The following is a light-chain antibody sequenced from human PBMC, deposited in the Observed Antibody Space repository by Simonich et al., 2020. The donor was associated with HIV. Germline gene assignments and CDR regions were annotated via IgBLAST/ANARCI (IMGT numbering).Light chain of an antibody. CDR1: QSINRY. CDR2: KAS. CDR3: QQSYSTPPT. Sequence: DIQMTQSPSTLSASVGDRVTITCRASQSINRYLAWYQQKPGKAPKLLIYKASSLQSEVPSRFSGNGSGTDFTLTISSLQPEDFATYYCQQSYSTPPTFGQGTKVEIK. J-gene: IGKJ1*01. V-gene: IGKV1-39*01.